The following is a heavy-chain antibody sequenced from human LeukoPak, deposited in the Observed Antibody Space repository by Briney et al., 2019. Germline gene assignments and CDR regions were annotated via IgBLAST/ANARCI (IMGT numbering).Heavy chain of an antibody. CDR3: AKVSGTYLSDAFDI. CDR2: IRYDGSNK. D-gene: IGHD1-26*01. J-gene: IGHJ3*02. V-gene: IGHV3-30*02. Sequence: GGSLRLSCAASGFTFSSYGMHWVRQAPGKGLEWVAFIRYDGSNKYYADSVKGRFTISRDNYENTLYLQMNSLRAEETAVYYCAKVSGTYLSDAFDIWGQGTMVTVSS. CDR1: GFTFSSYG.